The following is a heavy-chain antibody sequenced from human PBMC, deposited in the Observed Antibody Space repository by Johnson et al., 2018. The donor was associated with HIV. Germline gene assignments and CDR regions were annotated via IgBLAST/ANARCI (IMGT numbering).Heavy chain of an antibody. Sequence: VQLVESGGGVVQPGGSLRLSCEGSGFTFSRYWMTWVRQAPGKGLEWVANIKQDGSEKYYVDSVKGRFTISRDNAKNSLYLQMNSLRAEDTALYYCARDPSYSNYGPWNDAFDIWGQGTMVTVSS. J-gene: IGHJ3*02. CDR3: ARDPSYSNYGPWNDAFDI. CDR2: IKQDGSEK. D-gene: IGHD4-11*01. CDR1: GFTFSRYW. V-gene: IGHV3-7*05.